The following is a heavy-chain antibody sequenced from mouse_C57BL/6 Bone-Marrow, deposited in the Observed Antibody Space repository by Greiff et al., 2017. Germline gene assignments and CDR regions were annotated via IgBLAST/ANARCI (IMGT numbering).Heavy chain of an antibody. Sequence: VQLKQSGPELVKPGASVKISCKASGYSFTDYNMNWVKQSNGKSLEWIGVINPNYGTTSSNQKFKGKATLTVDQSSSTAYMQLNSLTSDDSAVYYCSRGYDYDYAMDYWGQGTSVTVSS. CDR1: GYSFTDYN. V-gene: IGHV1-39*01. CDR3: SRGYDYDYAMDY. CDR2: INPNYGTT. J-gene: IGHJ4*01. D-gene: IGHD2-4*01.